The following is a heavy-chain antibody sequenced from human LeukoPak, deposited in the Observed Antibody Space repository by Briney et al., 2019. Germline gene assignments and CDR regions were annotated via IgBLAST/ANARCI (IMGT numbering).Heavy chain of an antibody. CDR1: GFTFRNYG. V-gene: IGHV3-48*03. CDR2: ISASGDTM. Sequence: PGGSPRLSCAASGFTFRNYGMNWVRQAPGKGLEWVSYISASGDTMFYADSVKGRFTISRDNSKNSLYLQVNSLRAEDTAVYYCARINLIFDYWGRGTLVTVSS. CDR3: ARINLIFDY. J-gene: IGHJ4*02. D-gene: IGHD3-16*01.